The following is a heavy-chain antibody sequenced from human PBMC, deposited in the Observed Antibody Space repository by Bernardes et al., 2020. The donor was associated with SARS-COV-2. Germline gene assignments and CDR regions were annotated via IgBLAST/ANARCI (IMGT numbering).Heavy chain of an antibody. CDR1: GGSFSSYY. J-gene: IGHJ4*02. CDR3: ATTSGTSVITKGRLDS. CDR2: INHSGTT. D-gene: IGHD1-1*01. V-gene: IGHV4-34*01. Sequence: SEILSLTCSVYGGSFSSYYWSWIRQTPGQWLEWIGAINHSGTTQYSPSLKIRVTISIDTSKKQFSLQLKSVTTADTAVYYCATTSGTSVITKGRLDSWGQGALVTVSS.